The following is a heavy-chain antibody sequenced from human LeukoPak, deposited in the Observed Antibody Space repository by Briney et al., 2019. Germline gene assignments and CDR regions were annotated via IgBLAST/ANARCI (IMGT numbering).Heavy chain of an antibody. D-gene: IGHD3-10*01. CDR2: IYTSGST. CDR1: GGSISSYY. CDR3: ARGLYGSGSYHVDC. J-gene: IGHJ4*02. V-gene: IGHV4-4*07. Sequence: SETLSLTCTVSGGSISSYYWSWIRQPAGKGLEWIGRIYTSGSTNYNPSLKSRVTMSVDTSKNQFSLKLSSVTAADTAVYYCARGLYGSGSYHVDCWGQGTLVTVSS.